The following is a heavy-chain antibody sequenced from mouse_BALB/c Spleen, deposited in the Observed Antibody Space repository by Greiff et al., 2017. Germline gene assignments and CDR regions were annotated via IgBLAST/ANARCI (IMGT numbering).Heavy chain of an antibody. CDR2: ISSGGST. CDR3: ARLRDLDY. CDR1: GFTFSSYA. V-gene: IGHV5-6-5*01. D-gene: IGHD1-2*01. Sequence: EVQVVESGGGLVKPGGSLKLSCAASGFTFSSYAMSWVRQTPEKRLEWVASISSGGSTYYPDSVKGRFTISRDNARNILYLQMSSLRSEDTAMYYCARLRDLDYWGQGTTLTVSS. J-gene: IGHJ2*01.